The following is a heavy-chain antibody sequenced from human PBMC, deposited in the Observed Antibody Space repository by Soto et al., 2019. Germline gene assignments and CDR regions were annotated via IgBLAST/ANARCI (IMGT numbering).Heavy chain of an antibody. Sequence: GASVKVSCKASGYTFTGYYMHWVRQAPGQGLEWMGWINPNSGGTNYAQKFQGWVTMTRDTSISTAYMELSRLRSDDTAVYYCARAVRQWLGTIYYYYGMDVWGQGTTVTVSS. CDR2: INPNSGGT. V-gene: IGHV1-2*04. D-gene: IGHD6-19*01. CDR3: ARAVRQWLGTIYYYYGMDV. J-gene: IGHJ6*02. CDR1: GYTFTGYY.